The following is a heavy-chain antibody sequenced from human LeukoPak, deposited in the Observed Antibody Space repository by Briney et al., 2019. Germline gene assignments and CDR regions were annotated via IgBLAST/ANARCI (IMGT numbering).Heavy chain of an antibody. CDR3: ARDGRGAGSPYNLFDP. V-gene: IGHV3-7*01. CDR2: IKEDGDEK. Sequence: GGSLRLSCAAYGFTFSKYWMNWVSQAPGKVLEWVAKIKEDGDEKKYVDSVKGWFTISRDNAKESLYLQMNSLRDEDTAVYYCARDGRGAGSPYNLFDPWGQGTLVIVSS. D-gene: IGHD6-19*01. CDR1: GFTFSKYW. J-gene: IGHJ5*02.